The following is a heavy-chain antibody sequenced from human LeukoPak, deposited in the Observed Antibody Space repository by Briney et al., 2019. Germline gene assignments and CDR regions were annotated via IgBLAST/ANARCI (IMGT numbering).Heavy chain of an antibody. Sequence: PSETLSLTCTVSGGSISSGGYYCSWIRQHPGKGLEWIGYIYYSGSTYYNPSLKGRVTISVDTSKNQFSLKLSPVTAADTAVYYCARSRDGYNYVGMDWFDPWGQGTLVTVSS. V-gene: IGHV4-31*03. CDR1: GGSISSGGYY. D-gene: IGHD5-24*01. CDR2: IYYSGST. CDR3: ARSRDGYNYVGMDWFDP. J-gene: IGHJ5*02.